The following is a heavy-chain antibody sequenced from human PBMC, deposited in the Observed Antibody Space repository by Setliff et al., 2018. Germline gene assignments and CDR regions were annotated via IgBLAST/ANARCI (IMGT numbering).Heavy chain of an antibody. J-gene: IGHJ6*02. Sequence: SETLSLTCTVSGGSISSGSYYWSWIRHPAGKGLEWIGRIYTSGSTNYNPSLKSRVTMSVDTSKNQFSLKLSSVTAADTAVYYCARDGVSYGMDVWGQGTTVTVSS. CDR3: ARDGVSYGMDV. CDR1: GGSISSGSYY. V-gene: IGHV4-61*02. CDR2: IYTSGST.